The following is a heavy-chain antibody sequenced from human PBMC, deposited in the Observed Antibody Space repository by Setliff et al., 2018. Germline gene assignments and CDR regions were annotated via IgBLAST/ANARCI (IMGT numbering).Heavy chain of an antibody. J-gene: IGHJ4*02. V-gene: IGHV1-46*01. D-gene: IGHD3-10*01. Sequence: ASVKVSCKASGYTFTSYGISWVRQAPGQGLEWMGIINPSGGSTSYAQKFQGRVTMTRDTSTSTVYMELSSLRSEDTAVYYCARLFPYYYGSSWGQGTLVTVSS. CDR2: INPSGGST. CDR1: GYTFTSYG. CDR3: ARLFPYYYGSS.